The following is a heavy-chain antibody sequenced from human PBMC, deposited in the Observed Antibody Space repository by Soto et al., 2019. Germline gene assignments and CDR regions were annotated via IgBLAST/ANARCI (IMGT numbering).Heavy chain of an antibody. V-gene: IGHV3-48*03. D-gene: IGHD6-13*01. J-gene: IGHJ6*02. CDR3: ARAAAGTYYYGMDV. CDR2: ISSRGTTT. Sequence: VGSLRLSCAASGFTFSTYEMNWVRQAPGKGLEWVSYISSRGTTTYYADSMKGRFTISRDNAKNSLYLQMNSLRAEDTAVYYCARAAAGTYYYGMDVWGQGTTVTVSS. CDR1: GFTFSTYE.